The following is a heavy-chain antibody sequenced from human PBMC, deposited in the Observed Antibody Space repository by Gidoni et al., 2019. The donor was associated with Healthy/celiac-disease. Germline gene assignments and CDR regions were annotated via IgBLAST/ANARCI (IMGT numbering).Heavy chain of an antibody. D-gene: IGHD3-22*01. V-gene: IGHV4-28*01. CDR2: IYYSGST. CDR3: AAADSSGYYLL. CDR1: DYSLSSSNW. J-gene: IGHJ4*02. Sequence: QVQLQESGPGLVKPSDTLSLTCAVSDYSLSSSNWWGWIRQPPGKGLEWIGYIYYSGSTYYSPSLKSRVTMSVDTSKNQFSLKLRSVPAVDTAVYYCAAADSSGYYLLWGQGTLVTVSS.